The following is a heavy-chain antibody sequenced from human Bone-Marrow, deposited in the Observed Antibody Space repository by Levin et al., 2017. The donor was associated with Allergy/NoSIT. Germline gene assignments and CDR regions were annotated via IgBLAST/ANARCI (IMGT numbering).Heavy chain of an antibody. Sequence: AGGSLRLSCAASGFTFSNYWMSWVRQAPGKGLEWVADIKKDGSDKYYRDSVKGRFTISRDNAKNSLYLQMNSLRDEDTAIYYCARDREVDDAFEMWGQGTMITVSS. CDR2: IKKDGSDK. CDR1: GFTFSNYW. D-gene: IGHD1-26*01. J-gene: IGHJ3*02. V-gene: IGHV3-7*01. CDR3: ARDREVDDAFEM.